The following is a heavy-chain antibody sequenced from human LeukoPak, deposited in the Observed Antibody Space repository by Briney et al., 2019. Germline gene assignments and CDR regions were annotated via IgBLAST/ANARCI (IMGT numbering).Heavy chain of an antibody. Sequence: SETLSLTCTVSGGSVSSGSYYWSWIRQPPGKGLEWIGYIYYNGNTNYSPSLKSRVTMSVDTSKNLFSLKVSSVTAADTAVYYCARGRSNYCGMDVWGQGTTVTVSS. V-gene: IGHV4-61*01. D-gene: IGHD1-26*01. J-gene: IGHJ6*02. CDR3: ARGRSNYCGMDV. CDR2: IYYNGNT. CDR1: GGSVSSGSYY.